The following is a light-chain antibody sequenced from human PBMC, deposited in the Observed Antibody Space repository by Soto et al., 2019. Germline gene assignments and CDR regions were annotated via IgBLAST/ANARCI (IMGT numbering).Light chain of an antibody. CDR3: CSYAGSSTLV. CDR1: SSDFGNYNL. J-gene: IGLJ3*02. CDR2: EGT. V-gene: IGLV2-23*01. Sequence: QAVLTQPASMSGSPGQSITISCTGTSSDFGNYNLVSWYQQRPGKAPKLIIYEGTKRPSGVSSRFSGSKSGNTASLTISGLQAEDEADYHCCSYAGSSTLVFGGGTKLTVL.